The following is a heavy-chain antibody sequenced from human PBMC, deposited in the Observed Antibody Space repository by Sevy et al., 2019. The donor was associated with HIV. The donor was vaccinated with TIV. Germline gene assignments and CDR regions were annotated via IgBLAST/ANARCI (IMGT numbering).Heavy chain of an antibody. CDR2: ISSSSSYI. D-gene: IGHD3-22*01. V-gene: IGHV3-21*01. J-gene: IGHJ4*02. CDR3: ARGVDRATMIVVADDFDY. CDR1: RFTFSSYS. Sequence: GGSLRLSCAASRFTFSSYSMNWVRQAPGKGLEWVSSISSSSSYIYYADSVKGRFTISRDNAKNSLYLQMNSLRAEDTAVYYCARGVDRATMIVVADDFDYWGQGTLVTVSS.